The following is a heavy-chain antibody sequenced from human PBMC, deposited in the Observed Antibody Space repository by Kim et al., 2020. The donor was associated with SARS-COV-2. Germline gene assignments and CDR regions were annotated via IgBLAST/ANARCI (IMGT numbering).Heavy chain of an antibody. CDR3: GRRLFGPVIIFDP. V-gene: IGHV3-11*04. D-gene: IGHD3-3*01. Sequence: YPDSVKGRFTRSRDNAENSLYLQMNRLRADDTAVYFCGRRLFGPVIIFDPWGQGTLVTVS. J-gene: IGHJ5*02.